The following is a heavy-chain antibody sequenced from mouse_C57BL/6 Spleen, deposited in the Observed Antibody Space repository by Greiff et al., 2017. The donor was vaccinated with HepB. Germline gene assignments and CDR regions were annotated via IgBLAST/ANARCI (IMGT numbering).Heavy chain of an antibody. CDR1: GYAFSSSW. CDR2: IYPGDGDT. D-gene: IGHD1-1*01. Sequence: VQLQQSGPELVKPGASVKISCKASGYAFSSSWMNWVKQRPGKGLEWIGRIYPGDGDTNYNGKFKGKATLTADKSSSTAYMQLSSLTSEDSAVYFCASDYGSPFAYWGQGTLVTVSA. J-gene: IGHJ3*01. CDR3: ASDYGSPFAY. V-gene: IGHV1-82*01.